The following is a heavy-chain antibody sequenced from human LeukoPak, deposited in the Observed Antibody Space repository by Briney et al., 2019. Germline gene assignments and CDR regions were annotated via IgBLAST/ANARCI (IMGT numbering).Heavy chain of an antibody. CDR3: ARVGYYYHY. J-gene: IGHJ4*02. Sequence: PGGSLRLSCAASGFTFSSYWMSWVRQAPGKGLEWVATIKQDGSEKDFVDSVKGRFTISRDNAKNSLYLQMNSLRAEDTALYYCARVGYYYHYWGQGTWSPSPQ. CDR2: IKQDGSEK. CDR1: GFTFSSYW. D-gene: IGHD3-22*01. V-gene: IGHV3-7*01.